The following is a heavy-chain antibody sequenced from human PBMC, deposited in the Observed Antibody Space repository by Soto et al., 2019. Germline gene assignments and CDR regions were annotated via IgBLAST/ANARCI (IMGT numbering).Heavy chain of an antibody. Sequence: SLRLSCAASGFTFNSYAMNWVRQAPGKGPAWVSAIGTDGNTYYANSVKGRFTISRDNSRTTLYLQMNSLRVEDTALYYCVRKYPGTRPFDYWGQGTLVTVSS. J-gene: IGHJ4*01. CDR2: IGTDGNT. D-gene: IGHD2-2*01. V-gene: IGHV3-23*01. CDR3: VRKYPGTRPFDY. CDR1: GFTFNSYA.